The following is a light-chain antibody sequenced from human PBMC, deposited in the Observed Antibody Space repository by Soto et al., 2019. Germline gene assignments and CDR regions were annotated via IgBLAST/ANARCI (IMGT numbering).Light chain of an antibody. CDR1: KNDIGSSDY. Sequence: QSALTQPASVSASPGQSITISCTGGKNDIGSSDYVSWYQQHPGKAPKLIIYGVSNRPSGTSDRFSGSKSGNTASLTISGLQADDEADYYCSSSTSSNTLVFGGGTKVPVL. V-gene: IGLV2-14*01. CDR3: SSSTSSNTLV. CDR2: GVS. J-gene: IGLJ3*02.